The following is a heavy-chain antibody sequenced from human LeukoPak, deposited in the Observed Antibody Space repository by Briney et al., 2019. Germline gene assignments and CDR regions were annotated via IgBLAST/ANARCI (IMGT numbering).Heavy chain of an antibody. CDR2: INHSGST. Sequence: SETLSLTCAVYGGSFSDYYWSWIRQPPGKGLEWIGEINHSGSTNYSPSLKSRVTISVDTSKNQFSLKLSSVTAADTAVYYCARLHWGSGGSGSFDYWGQGTLGTVSS. D-gene: IGHD7-27*01. J-gene: IGHJ4*02. CDR1: GGSFSDYY. V-gene: IGHV4-34*01. CDR3: ARLHWGSGGSGSFDY.